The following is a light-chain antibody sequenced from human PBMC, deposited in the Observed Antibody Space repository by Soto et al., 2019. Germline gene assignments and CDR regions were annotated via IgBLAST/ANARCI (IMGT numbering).Light chain of an antibody. Sequence: EIVTTQSPATLSVSPGERATLSCRASQSVSSNLAWYQQKPGQAPRLLIYGASTRATGIPARFSGSGSGTEFTLTISSLQSEDFAVYYCQPYNNWPPWTFGQGTKVDIK. CDR3: QPYNNWPPWT. CDR1: QSVSSN. V-gene: IGKV3-15*01. CDR2: GAS. J-gene: IGKJ1*01.